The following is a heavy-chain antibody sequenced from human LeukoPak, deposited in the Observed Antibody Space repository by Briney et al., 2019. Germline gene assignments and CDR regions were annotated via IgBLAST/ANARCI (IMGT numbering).Heavy chain of an antibody. CDR3: AKDRGNDYFDY. J-gene: IGHJ4*02. CDR2: ISYDGSNK. Sequence: QPGGSLRLSCAASGFTFSSYGMHWVRQAPGKGLEWVAVISYDGSNKYYADSVKGRFTISRDNSKNTLYLQMNSLRAEDTAVYYCAKDRGNDYFDYWGQGTLVTVSS. V-gene: IGHV3-30*18. CDR1: GFTFSSYG.